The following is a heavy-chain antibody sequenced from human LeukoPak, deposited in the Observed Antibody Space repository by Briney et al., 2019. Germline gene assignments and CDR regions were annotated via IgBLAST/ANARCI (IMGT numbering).Heavy chain of an antibody. D-gene: IGHD6-19*01. Sequence: PGGSLRLSCAASGFTFSSYGMSWVRQAPGKGLEWVSVIYSGGDTYYADSVKGRFTISRDNSKNMIYLEMTSLKAEDTAVYYCAKERNLEIAVAGTIFDYWGQGTLVTVSS. CDR2: IYSGGDT. CDR3: AKERNLEIAVAGTIFDY. CDR1: GFTFSSYG. V-gene: IGHV3-66*01. J-gene: IGHJ4*02.